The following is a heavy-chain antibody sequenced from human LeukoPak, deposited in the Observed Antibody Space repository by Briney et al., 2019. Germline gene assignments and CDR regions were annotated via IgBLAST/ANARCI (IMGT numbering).Heavy chain of an antibody. Sequence: PSETLSLTCIVSGGSISSYYWSWIRQPPGKGLEWIGYIYYSGSTNYNPSLKSRVTISVDTSKNQFSLKLSSVTAADTAVYYCARGVVANYYGMDVWGQGTTVTVSS. CDR2: IYYSGST. J-gene: IGHJ6*02. CDR3: ARGVVANYYGMDV. V-gene: IGHV4-59*08. D-gene: IGHD2-15*01. CDR1: GGSISSYY.